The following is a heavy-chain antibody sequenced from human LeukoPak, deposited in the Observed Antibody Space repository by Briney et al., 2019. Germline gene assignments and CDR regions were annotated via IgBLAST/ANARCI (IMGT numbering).Heavy chain of an antibody. CDR1: GGSISSGDYY. CDR3: ASPYDSSGYYYDT. CDR2: IYYSGST. J-gene: IGHJ5*02. V-gene: IGHV4-30-4*01. D-gene: IGHD3-22*01. Sequence: SQTLSLTCTVSGGSISSGDYYWSWMRQPPGKGLEGIGYIYYSGSTYYNPPLKSRVTISVDTSKNQFSLKLSSVTAADTAVYYCASPYDSSGYYYDTWGQGTLVTVSS.